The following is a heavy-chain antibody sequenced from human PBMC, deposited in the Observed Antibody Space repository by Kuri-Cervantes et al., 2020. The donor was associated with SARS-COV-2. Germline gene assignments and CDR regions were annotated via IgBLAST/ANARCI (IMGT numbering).Heavy chain of an antibody. CDR2: ISAYNGNT. J-gene: IGHJ4*02. V-gene: IGHV1-18*01. Sequence: ASVKVSCKAPGYTFTSYGISWVRQAPGQGLEWMGWISAYNGNTNYAQKLQGRVTMTTDTSTSTAYMELRSLRSDDTAVYYCARDSLGQQLGGPPGYWGQGTLVTVSS. CDR3: ARDSLGQQLGGPPGY. CDR1: GYTFTSYG. D-gene: IGHD6-13*01.